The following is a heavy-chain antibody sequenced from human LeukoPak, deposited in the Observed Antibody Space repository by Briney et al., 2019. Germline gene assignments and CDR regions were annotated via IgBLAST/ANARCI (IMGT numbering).Heavy chain of an antibody. D-gene: IGHD6-13*01. CDR3: ARVWQQLAPDEAFDI. CDR2: INPSGGST. CDR1: GYTFTSYY. V-gene: IGHV1-46*01. Sequence: ASVKVSCKASGYTFTSYYMHWVRQAPGQGLEWMGIINPSGGSTSYAQKFQGRVTMTRDTSTSTVYMELSSLRSEDTAVYYCARVWQQLAPDEAFDIWAKGQWSPSLQ. J-gene: IGHJ3*02.